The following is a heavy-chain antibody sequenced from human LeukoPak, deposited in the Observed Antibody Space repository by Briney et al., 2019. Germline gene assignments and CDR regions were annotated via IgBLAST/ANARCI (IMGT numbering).Heavy chain of an antibody. V-gene: IGHV4-61*01. CDR2: ISHIGST. D-gene: IGHD3-22*01. J-gene: IGHJ5*02. Sequence: PSGTLSLTCTVSGASVNIGNYYWTWIRQPPGKGLEWIGYISHIGSTNYNPFLKSRVTISVDTSKNQLSLKLSSVTAADTAVYYCAREPGFDSSGYLNWFDPWGQGTLVTVSS. CDR3: AREPGFDSSGYLNWFDP. CDR1: GASVNIGNYY.